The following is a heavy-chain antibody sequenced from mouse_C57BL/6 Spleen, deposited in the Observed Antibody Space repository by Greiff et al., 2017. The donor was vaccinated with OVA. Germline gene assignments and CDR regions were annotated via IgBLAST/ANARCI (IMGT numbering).Heavy chain of an antibody. CDR1: GYAFTNYL. CDR3: ARGDYWYFDV. Sequence: QVQLQQSGAELVRPGTSVKVSCKASGYAFTNYLIEWVKQRPGQGLEWIGVFNPGSGGTNYNEKFKGKATLTADKSSSTAYMQLSSLTSEDSAVYFCARGDYWYFDVWGTGTTVTVSS. V-gene: IGHV1-54*01. CDR2: FNPGSGGT. J-gene: IGHJ1*03.